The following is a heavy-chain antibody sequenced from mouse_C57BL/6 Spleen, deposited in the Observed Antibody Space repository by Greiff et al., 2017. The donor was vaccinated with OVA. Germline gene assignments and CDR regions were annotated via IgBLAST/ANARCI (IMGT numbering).Heavy chain of an antibody. D-gene: IGHD2-3*01. CDR3: ARPLDVSY. Sequence: EVKLVESGGGLVKPGGSLKLSCAASGFTFSSYTMSWVRQTPEKRLECVATISGGGGNTYYPDSVNGRFTISRDNANNTLYLQMSSLLSEDTALYYCARPLDVSYWGQGTLVTVSA. V-gene: IGHV5-9*01. J-gene: IGHJ3*01. CDR1: GFTFSSYT. CDR2: ISGGGGNT.